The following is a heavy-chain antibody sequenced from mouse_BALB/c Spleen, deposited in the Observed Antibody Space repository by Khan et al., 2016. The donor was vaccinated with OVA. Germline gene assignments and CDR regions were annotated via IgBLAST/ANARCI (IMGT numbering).Heavy chain of an antibody. CDR3: ARGSTMMSWFAY. CDR1: GYTFTGYD. J-gene: IGHJ3*01. CDR2: IFPGDGTT. V-gene: IGHV1S56*01. D-gene: IGHD2-4*01. Sequence: QVQLKQSGAELVKPGASVKLSCKASGYTFTGYDINGVRQRPEQGLEWRGRIFPGDGTTKYNEKFKGKATLTTEKSASTAYMQLSRLTSEDSAVYFCARGSTMMSWFAYWGQGTLVTVSA.